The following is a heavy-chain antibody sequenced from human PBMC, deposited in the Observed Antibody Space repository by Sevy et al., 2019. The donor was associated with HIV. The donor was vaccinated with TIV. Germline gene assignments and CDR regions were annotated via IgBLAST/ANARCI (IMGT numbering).Heavy chain of an antibody. V-gene: IGHV4-59*01. CDR3: ARGGPNQQQLDYFDS. J-gene: IGHJ4*02. CDR2: IYYTGSS. Sequence: SETLSLTCTVSGISISNYYWTWIRQPPGKGLEWIGYIYYTGSSDSNPSLKSRVTTSVVTSKNQFSLKLSSVTAADTAIYYCARGGPNQQQLDYFDSWGQGILVTVSS. D-gene: IGHD6-13*01. CDR1: GISISNYY.